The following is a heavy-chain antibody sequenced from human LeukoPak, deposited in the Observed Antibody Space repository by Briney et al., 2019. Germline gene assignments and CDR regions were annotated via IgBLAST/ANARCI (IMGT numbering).Heavy chain of an antibody. J-gene: IGHJ6*02. CDR1: GYTFTSYG. Sequence: ASVKVSCKGSGYTFTSYGISWVRQAPGQGLEWMGCISADNGNTNYAQKLQGRVTVTTDTSRSTAYMELRSLRSDDTAVYYCARVHIRAPTYDFWSGSRYGLDVWGQGTTATVSS. V-gene: IGHV1-18*01. CDR2: ISADNGNT. CDR3: ARVHIRAPTYDFWSGSRYGLDV. D-gene: IGHD3-3*01.